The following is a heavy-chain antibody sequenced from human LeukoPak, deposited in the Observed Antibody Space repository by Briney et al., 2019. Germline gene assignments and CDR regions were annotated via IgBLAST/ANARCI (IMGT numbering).Heavy chain of an antibody. CDR3: AREVIAAAGRGWFDP. J-gene: IGHJ5*02. V-gene: IGHV3-23*01. D-gene: IGHD6-13*01. Sequence: GGSLRLSCAASGFTFSSYGMSWVRQAPGKGLEWVSAISGSGGSTYYADSVKGRFTISRDNSKNTLYLQMNSLRAEDTAVYYCAREVIAAAGRGWFDPWGQGTLVTVSS. CDR2: ISGSGGST. CDR1: GFTFSSYG.